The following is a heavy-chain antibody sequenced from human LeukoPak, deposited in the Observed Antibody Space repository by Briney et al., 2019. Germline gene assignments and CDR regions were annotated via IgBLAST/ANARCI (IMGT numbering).Heavy chain of an antibody. Sequence: GSLRLSCAASGFTFTNAWMNWIRQPPGKGLEWIGEINHSGSTNYNPSLKSRVTISVDTSKNQFSLKLSSVTAADTAVYYCARGLAAADDYWGQGTLVTVSS. CDR2: INHSGST. J-gene: IGHJ4*02. D-gene: IGHD6-13*01. CDR3: ARGLAAADDY. V-gene: IGHV4-34*01. CDR1: GFTFTNAW.